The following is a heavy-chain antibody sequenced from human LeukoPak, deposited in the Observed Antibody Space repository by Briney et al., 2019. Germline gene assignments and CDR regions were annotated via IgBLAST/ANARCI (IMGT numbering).Heavy chain of an antibody. CDR2: INWTGGTT. CDR1: GFTFDDYD. J-gene: IGHJ4*02. CDR3: ARGFLEWSFDY. D-gene: IGHD3-3*01. Sequence: PGGSLGLSCAASGFTFDDYDMTWVRQAPGKGLEWVSGINWTGGTTGYADSVKGRFTISRDNAKNSLYLQMNSLRAEDTALYYCARGFLEWSFDYWGQGTLVTVSS. V-gene: IGHV3-20*04.